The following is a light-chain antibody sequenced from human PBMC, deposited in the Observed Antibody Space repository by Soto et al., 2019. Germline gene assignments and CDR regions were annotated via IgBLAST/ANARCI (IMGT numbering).Light chain of an antibody. CDR1: QSVSNRF. Sequence: ENVLTQSPGTLSLSPGERATLSCRASQSVSNRFVAWYQQKPGQAPRLLIYHASTRATGIPNRFSGSGSGTDFTLTISRLEPEDFAVYYCQEHGSAPPLTFGGGTKGESK. CDR2: HAS. J-gene: IGKJ4*01. CDR3: QEHGSAPPLT. V-gene: IGKV3-20*01.